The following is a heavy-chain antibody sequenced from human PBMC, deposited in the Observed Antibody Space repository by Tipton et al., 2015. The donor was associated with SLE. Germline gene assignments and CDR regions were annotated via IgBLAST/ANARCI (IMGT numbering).Heavy chain of an antibody. V-gene: IGHV3-74*01. J-gene: IGHJ4*02. CDR2: INADGSST. D-gene: IGHD3-10*01. CDR3: ARPYYYGLGTYTCY. Sequence: SLRLSCAASGFTFSSYWMHWVRQAPGKGLVWVSHINADGSSTSYADPVKGRFTISGDNAKNTLYLQMNTLRAEDTAVYYCARPYYYGLGTYTCYWGQGTQVTVSS. CDR1: GFTFSSYW.